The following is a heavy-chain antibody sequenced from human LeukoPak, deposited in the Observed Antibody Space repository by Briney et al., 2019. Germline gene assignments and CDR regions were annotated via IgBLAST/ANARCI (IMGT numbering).Heavy chain of an antibody. CDR2: ISSSGSTI. CDR1: GFTFSDYY. Sequence: GGSLRLSCAASGFTFSDYYMSWIRQAPGKGLEWVSYISSSGSTIYYADSVKGRFTISRDNDKNSLYLQMNSLRAEDTAVYYCAREASITIFGVVIGAFDPWGQGTLVTVSS. CDR3: AREASITIFGVVIGAFDP. D-gene: IGHD3-3*01. J-gene: IGHJ5*02. V-gene: IGHV3-11*01.